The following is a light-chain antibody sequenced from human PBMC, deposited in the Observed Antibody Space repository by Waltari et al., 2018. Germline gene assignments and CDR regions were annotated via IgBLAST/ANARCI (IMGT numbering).Light chain of an antibody. Sequence: VVMIQSPLSLPVTLGQPASISCRSSASLLFSDGNTYLNWFHQRPGQSPRRLIYKVSNRDSGVPDRFSGSGSDTVFTLKISRVEAEDVGVYYCMQGTHWPVYTFGQGTRLEIK. CDR2: KVS. V-gene: IGKV2-30*01. J-gene: IGKJ2*01. CDR3: MQGTHWPVYT. CDR1: ASLLFSDGNTY.